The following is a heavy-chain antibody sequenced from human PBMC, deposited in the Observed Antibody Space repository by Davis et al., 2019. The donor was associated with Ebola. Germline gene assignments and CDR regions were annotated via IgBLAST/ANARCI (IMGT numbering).Heavy chain of an antibody. CDR3: ASAQLVNLDY. D-gene: IGHD6-13*01. CDR1: GFTFSSYS. J-gene: IGHJ4*02. Sequence: GESLKISCAASGFTFSSYSMNWVRQAPGKGLEWVSYISSSSSTIYYADSVKGRFTISRDNAKNSLYLQMNSLRDEDTAVYYCASAQLVNLDYWGQGTLVTVSS. CDR2: ISSSSSTI. V-gene: IGHV3-48*02.